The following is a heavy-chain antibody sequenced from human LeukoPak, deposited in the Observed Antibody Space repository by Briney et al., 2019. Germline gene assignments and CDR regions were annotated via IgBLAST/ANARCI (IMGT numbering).Heavy chain of an antibody. Sequence: GSVKVSCKASGYTFTGYYMHWVRQAAGEGLEWMGSINPNGGGTNYAQKFQGRVTMTRDTSISTAYMELSRLRSDDTAVYYCARGSRLSPRYYYMDVWGKGTTVTVSS. CDR2: INPNGGGT. CDR3: ARGSRLSPRYYYMDV. V-gene: IGHV1-2*02. CDR1: GYTFTGYY. J-gene: IGHJ6*03.